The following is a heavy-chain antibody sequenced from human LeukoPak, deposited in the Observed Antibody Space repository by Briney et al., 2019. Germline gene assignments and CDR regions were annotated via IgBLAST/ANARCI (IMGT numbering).Heavy chain of an antibody. J-gene: IGHJ4*02. CDR2: IYPGDSDT. CDR1: GYSFTTYW. V-gene: IGHV5-51*01. Sequence: GKSLKISCKGSGYSFTTYWIGWVRQMPGKGLEWMGIIYPGDSDTRYSPSFQGQVTISADKSISTAYLQWSSLKASDTAMYYCARLHSSTSGDFDYWGQGTLVTVSS. CDR3: ARLHSSTSGDFDY. D-gene: IGHD2-2*01.